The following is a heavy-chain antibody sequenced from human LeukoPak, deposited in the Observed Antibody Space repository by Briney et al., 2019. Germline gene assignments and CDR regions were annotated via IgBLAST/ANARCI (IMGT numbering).Heavy chain of an antibody. CDR1: GGSFSGYY. D-gene: IGHD6-19*01. V-gene: IGHV4-34*01. J-gene: IGHJ6*03. CDR3: ARCRYSSGWSGAYYMDV. CDR2: INHSGST. Sequence: PSETLSLTCAVYGGSFSGYYWSWIRQPPGKGLEWIGEINHSGSTNYNPSLKSRVTISVDKSKNQFSLKLSSVTAADTAVYYYARCRYSSGWSGAYYMDVWGKGTTVTVSS.